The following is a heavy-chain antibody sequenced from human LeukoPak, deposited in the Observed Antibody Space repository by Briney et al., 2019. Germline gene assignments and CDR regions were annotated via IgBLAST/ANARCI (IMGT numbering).Heavy chain of an antibody. CDR1: GGSISSCP. D-gene: IGHD1-14*01. CDR2: IYSGGTT. CDR3: ARALHLHRSLLL. V-gene: IGHV3-53*01. J-gene: IGHJ2*01. Sequence: ETLSLTCTVSGGSISSCPWSWVRQAPGKGLEWVSVIYSGGTTYYADSVKGRFTISRDNSKNTVLLQMNSLTAEDTALYYCARALHLHRSLLLWRRGIPVTVSS.